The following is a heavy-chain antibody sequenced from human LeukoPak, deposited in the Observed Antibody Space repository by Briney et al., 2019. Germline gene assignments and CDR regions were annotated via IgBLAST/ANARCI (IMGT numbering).Heavy chain of an antibody. CDR2: FDPEDGET. Sequence: ASVKVSCKVSGYTLTELSMHWVRQAPGKGLEWMGGFDPEDGETIYAQKFQGRVTMTEDTSTDTAYMELSSLRSDDTAVYYCARSFGRDGYNHFDYWGQGTLVTVSS. CDR1: GYTLTELS. D-gene: IGHD5-24*01. V-gene: IGHV1-24*01. CDR3: ARSFGRDGYNHFDY. J-gene: IGHJ4*02.